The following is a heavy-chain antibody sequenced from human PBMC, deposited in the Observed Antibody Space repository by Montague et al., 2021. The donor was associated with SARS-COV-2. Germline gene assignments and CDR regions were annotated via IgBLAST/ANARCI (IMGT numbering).Heavy chain of an antibody. D-gene: IGHD5-12*01. Sequence: PALVKPTQTLTLTCTFSGFSLSTSGVGVGWIRQPPGKALEWLALXDWDEDKRYSPSLKSRLTITKDTSKNQVVPTMTNMDPVDTGTYYCAREDIEGSFDYWGQGTLVTVSS. CDR1: GFSLSTSGVG. CDR2: XDWDEDK. V-gene: IGHV2-5*02. J-gene: IGHJ4*02. CDR3: AREDIEGSFDY.